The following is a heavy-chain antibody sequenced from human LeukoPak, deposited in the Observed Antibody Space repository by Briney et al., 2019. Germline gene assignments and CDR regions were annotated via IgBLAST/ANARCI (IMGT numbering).Heavy chain of an antibody. V-gene: IGHV3-74*01. CDR1: GFTFSDYL. CDR3: VRSIVAVSGVPGY. CDR2: IDTDVSRT. J-gene: IGHJ4*02. D-gene: IGHD2-21*01. Sequence: PGGSLRLSCAASGFTFSDYLMHWVRQAPGKGLVWVSRIDTDVSRTRYADSVKGRFTISRDDAKNTLFLQMDSLRAEDTAVYYCVRSIVAVSGVPGYWGQGALVTVSS.